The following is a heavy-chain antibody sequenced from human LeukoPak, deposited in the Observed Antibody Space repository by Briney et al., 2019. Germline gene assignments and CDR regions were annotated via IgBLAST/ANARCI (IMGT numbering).Heavy chain of an antibody. V-gene: IGHV1-2*02. CDR3: ARAPWIQLEGYDY. D-gene: IGHD5-18*01. J-gene: IGHJ4*02. Sequence: ASVKVSCKASGYTFTGYYMHWVRQAPGQGLEWMGWINPNSGGTNYAQKFQGRVTMTRDTSISTAYMELSRLRSDDTAVYYCARAPWIQLEGYDYWGQGTLVTVSS. CDR1: GYTFTGYY. CDR2: INPNSGGT.